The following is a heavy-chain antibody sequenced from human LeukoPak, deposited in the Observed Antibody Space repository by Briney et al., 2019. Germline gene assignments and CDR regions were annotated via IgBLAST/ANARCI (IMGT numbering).Heavy chain of an antibody. CDR2: MNPNSGNT. V-gene: IGHV1-8*01. D-gene: IGHD6-13*01. J-gene: IGHJ5*02. CDR1: GYTVITYE. CDR3: ARGRSPPAAAESLFDP. Sequence: ASVKVSCKASGYTVITYEINWVRQATGQGLGWMGWMNPNSGNTSYAQKFQGRVPLTRNTSITTAYMELSSLRSEDTAVYFCARGRSPPAAAESLFDPWGQGTLVTVSS.